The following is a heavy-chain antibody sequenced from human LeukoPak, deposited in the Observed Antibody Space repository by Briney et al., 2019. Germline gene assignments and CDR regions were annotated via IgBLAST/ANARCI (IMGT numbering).Heavy chain of an antibody. D-gene: IGHD3-3*01. J-gene: IGHJ5*02. CDR2: IYYSGST. CDR3: ARARGYYDFWSGLGDNWFDP. V-gene: IGHV4-31*03. Sequence: SETLSLTCIVSGGSISSGGYYWSWIRQHPGKGLEWIGYIYYSGSTYYNPSLKSRVTISVDTSKNQFSLKLSSVTAADTAVYYCARARGYYDFWSGLGDNWFDPWGQGTLVTVSS. CDR1: GGSISSGGYY.